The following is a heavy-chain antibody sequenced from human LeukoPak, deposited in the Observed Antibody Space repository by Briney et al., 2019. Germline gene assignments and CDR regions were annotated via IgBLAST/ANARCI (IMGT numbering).Heavy chain of an antibody. V-gene: IGHV4-59*01. J-gene: IGHJ4*02. Sequence: SETLSLTCTVSGGSISSYYWSWIRQPPGKGLEWIGYIYYSGSTNYNPSLKSRVTISVDTSKNQFSLKLSSVTAADTAVYYCAGRPRTGHRDYWGQGTLVNVSS. CDR1: GGSISSYY. CDR2: IYYSGST. CDR3: AGRPRTGHRDY. D-gene: IGHD7-27*01.